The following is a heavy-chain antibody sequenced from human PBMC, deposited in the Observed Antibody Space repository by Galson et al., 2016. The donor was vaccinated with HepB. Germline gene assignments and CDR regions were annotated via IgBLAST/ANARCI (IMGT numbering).Heavy chain of an antibody. CDR3: AKDCGGDVYYYYGMDV. CDR1: KFTFSSYG. Sequence: SLRLSCAASKFTFSSYGMHWVRQAPGKGLEWVAVISYDGSNKFYADSVKGRFTISRDNSRNTLYLQMNSLRADDTALYYCAKDCGGDVYYYYGMDVWGQGTTVIVSS. V-gene: IGHV3-30*18. J-gene: IGHJ6*02. D-gene: IGHD2-21*02. CDR2: ISYDGSNK.